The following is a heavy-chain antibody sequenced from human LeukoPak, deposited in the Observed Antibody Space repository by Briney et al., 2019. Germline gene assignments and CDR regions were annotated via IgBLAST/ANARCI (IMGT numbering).Heavy chain of an antibody. J-gene: IGHJ6*02. Sequence: ASVKVSCKGSGYTFSGYYIQWVRQAPGQGLEWMGWINPDTGGATYAQKFQGRVTMTRDTSISTAYMELSRLTSDDTAVYYCARRLLKKAAAVNFYYYYGMDVWGQGTTVTVSS. CDR1: GYTFSGYY. V-gene: IGHV1-2*02. CDR3: ARRLLKKAAAVNFYYYYGMDV. D-gene: IGHD6-13*01. CDR2: INPDTGGA.